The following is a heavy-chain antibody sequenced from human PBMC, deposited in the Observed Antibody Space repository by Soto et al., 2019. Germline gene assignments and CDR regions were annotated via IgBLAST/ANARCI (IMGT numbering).Heavy chain of an antibody. CDR3: ARDRLRLGELLSLKTEPYYYYGMDV. J-gene: IGHJ6*02. D-gene: IGHD3-16*01. CDR2: ISSSSSYI. Sequence: EVQLVESGGGLVKPGGSLRLSCAASGFTFSSYSMNWVRQAPGKGLEWVSSISSSSSYIYYADSVKGRFTISRDNAKNSLYLQMNSLRAEDTAVYYCARDRLRLGELLSLKTEPYYYYGMDVWGQGTTVTVSS. V-gene: IGHV3-21*01. CDR1: GFTFSSYS.